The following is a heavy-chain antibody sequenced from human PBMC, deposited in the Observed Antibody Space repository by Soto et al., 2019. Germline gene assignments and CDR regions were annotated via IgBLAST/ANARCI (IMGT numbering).Heavy chain of an antibody. Sequence: EVQLVESGGGLVMPGGSLRLSCAASGFTFSAYHMNWVRQAPGKGLEWVSSINPTSSHIYYADLVRGRFTISRDDSNNSVSLQMNSLRTEVAALYYCARGYCGGGGCYLRRDAFDVWGQGTMVTVSS. CDR1: GFTFSAYH. D-gene: IGHD2-15*01. V-gene: IGHV3-21*01. CDR3: ARGYCGGGGCYLRRDAFDV. J-gene: IGHJ3*01. CDR2: INPTSSHI.